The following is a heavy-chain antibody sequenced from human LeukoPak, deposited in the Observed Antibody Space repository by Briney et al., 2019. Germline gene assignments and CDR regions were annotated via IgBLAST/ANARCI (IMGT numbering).Heavy chain of an antibody. CDR1: GFTFSSNA. J-gene: IGHJ4*02. CDR2: ISGTGEST. CDR3: AKNPRWAVAGTDFDY. Sequence: GGSLRLSCAASGFTFSSNAMSWVRQAPGKGLEWVSSISGTGESTYYADSVKGRFTISRDNSKNTLCLQMNSLRAEDTAVYYCAKNPRWAVAGTDFDYWGQGTLVTVSS. V-gene: IGHV3-23*01. D-gene: IGHD6-19*01.